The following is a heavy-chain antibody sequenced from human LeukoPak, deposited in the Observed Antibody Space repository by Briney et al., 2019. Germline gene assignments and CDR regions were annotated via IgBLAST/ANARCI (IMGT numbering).Heavy chain of an antibody. D-gene: IGHD2-21*02. CDR2: KSFDGSNK. Sequence: GGSLRLSCAASGFTFSSYVMHWVRQAPGKGLEWVADKSFDGSNKYYTDSVKGRFTISRDNSKNTLYLQMNSLRPEDTAVYYCARVGSYCGGACYSNYYFDYWGQGTLVTVSS. J-gene: IGHJ4*02. CDR1: GFTFSSYV. V-gene: IGHV3-30-3*01. CDR3: ARVGSYCGGACYSNYYFDY.